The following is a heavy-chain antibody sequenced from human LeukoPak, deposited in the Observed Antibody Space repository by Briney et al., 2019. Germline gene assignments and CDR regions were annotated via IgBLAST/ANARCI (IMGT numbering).Heavy chain of an antibody. D-gene: IGHD6-6*01. CDR2: IYTSGST. Sequence: SETLSLTCTVSGGSISSYYWSWIRQPAGKGLEWIGRIYTSGSTNYNPSLKSRVTMSVDTSKNQFSLKLSSMTAADTAVYYCARDRDGIAARPRDWFDPWGQGTLVTVSS. CDR1: GGSISSYY. V-gene: IGHV4-4*07. J-gene: IGHJ5*02. CDR3: ARDRDGIAARPRDWFDP.